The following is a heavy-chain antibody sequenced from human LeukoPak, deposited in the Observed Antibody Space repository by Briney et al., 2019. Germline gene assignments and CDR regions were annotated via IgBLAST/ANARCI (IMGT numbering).Heavy chain of an antibody. J-gene: IGHJ5*02. CDR3: ARVYCGGDCYSP. Sequence: GGSLRLSCAASGFTVSSNYMSWVRQAPGKGLEWVSVIYSGGSTYYAAYVKGRFTISRDNSKNTLYLQMNSLRAEDTAVYYCARVYCGGDCYSPWGQGTLVTVSS. CDR2: IYSGGST. D-gene: IGHD2-21*02. V-gene: IGHV3-53*01. CDR1: GFTVSSNY.